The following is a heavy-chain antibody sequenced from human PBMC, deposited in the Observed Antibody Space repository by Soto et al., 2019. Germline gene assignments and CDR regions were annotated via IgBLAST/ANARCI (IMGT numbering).Heavy chain of an antibody. CDR3: ARYDTSGYSHFEY. V-gene: IGHV5-51*01. J-gene: IGHJ4*01. CDR2: IFPDDSDT. D-gene: IGHD3-22*01. Sequence: HGESLKISCKASGYSFTKYWIGWVRQMPGKGLEWMGIIFPDDSDTRYSPSSQGRVIISADKSIRTTYLQWSSLKASDTAMYYCARYDTSGYSHFEYWGQGTLVTVYS. CDR1: GYSFTKYW.